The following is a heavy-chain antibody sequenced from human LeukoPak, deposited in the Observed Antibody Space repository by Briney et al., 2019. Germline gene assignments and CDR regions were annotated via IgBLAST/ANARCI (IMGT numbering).Heavy chain of an antibody. Sequence: GGSLRLSCAASGFTFSSYWMTWVRQAPGKGLEWVANINQDGSEKYYVDSVKGRFTISRDNAKNSLYLQMNSLRAEDTAVYYCARESFVGAHFDYWGQGTLVTVSS. J-gene: IGHJ4*02. CDR2: INQDGSEK. CDR3: ARESFVGAHFDY. V-gene: IGHV3-7*01. CDR1: GFTFSSYW. D-gene: IGHD1-26*01.